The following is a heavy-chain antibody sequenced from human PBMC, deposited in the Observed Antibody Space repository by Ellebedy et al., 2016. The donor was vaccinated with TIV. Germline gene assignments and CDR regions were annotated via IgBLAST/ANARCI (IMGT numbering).Heavy chain of an antibody. CDR2: IHYSGRT. CDR3: ARSVELGVFYFDY. J-gene: IGHJ4*02. D-gene: IGHD1-7*01. V-gene: IGHV4-59*02. CDR1: GGSVSSSY. Sequence: SETLSLTCTVSGGSVSSSYWSWVRQAPGKGLEWIGFIHYSGRTNYNPSLKTRVTISVDTSKNQFSLKLSSVTAADTAVYYCARSVELGVFYFDYWGQGTLVTVSS.